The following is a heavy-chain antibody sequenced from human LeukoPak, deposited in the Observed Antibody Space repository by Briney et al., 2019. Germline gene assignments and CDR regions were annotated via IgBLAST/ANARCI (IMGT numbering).Heavy chain of an antibody. CDR2: INPNSGGT. CDR3: ARGREYWYYDFWSGYYSFDY. CDR1: GYTFTGYY. Sequence: ASVKVSCKASGYTFTGYYMHWVRQAPGQGLEWMGWINPNSGGTNYAQKFQGRVTMTRDTSISPAYMELRRLRSDDTAVYYCARGREYWYYDFWSGYYSFDYWGQGTLVTVSS. D-gene: IGHD3-3*01. J-gene: IGHJ4*02. V-gene: IGHV1-2*02.